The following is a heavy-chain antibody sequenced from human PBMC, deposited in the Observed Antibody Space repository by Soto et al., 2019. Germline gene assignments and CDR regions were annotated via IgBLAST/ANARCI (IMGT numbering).Heavy chain of an antibody. CDR1: GGSISSYY. V-gene: IGHV4-4*07. CDR3: ASSSSSLGYYYYYGMDV. Sequence: QVQLQESGPGLVKPSETLSLTCTVSGGSISSYYWSWIRQPAGKGLEWIGRIYTSGSTNYNPSLKSRVNMSVDTSKNKFYMKLSSVTAADTAVYYCASSSSSLGYYYYYGMDVWGQGTTVTVSS. D-gene: IGHD6-6*01. J-gene: IGHJ6*02. CDR2: IYTSGST.